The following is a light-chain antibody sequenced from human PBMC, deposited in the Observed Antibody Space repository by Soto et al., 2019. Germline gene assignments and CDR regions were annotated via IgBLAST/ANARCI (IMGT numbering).Light chain of an antibody. Sequence: QSALTQPASVSGSPGQSITISCTGSSSDVGGYKYVSWYQQHPGKAPKLMIFEVSNRPSGVSNRFSGAKSGNTASLPISGGPAEEEGEDYCRAYTTGNPPVVFGGGT. J-gene: IGLJ2*01. CDR3: RAYTTGNPPVV. V-gene: IGLV2-14*01. CDR2: EVS. CDR1: SSDVGGYKY.